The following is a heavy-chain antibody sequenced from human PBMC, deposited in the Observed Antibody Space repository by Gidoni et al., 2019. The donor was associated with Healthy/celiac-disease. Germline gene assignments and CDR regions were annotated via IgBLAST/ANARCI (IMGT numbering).Heavy chain of an antibody. CDR1: GFTFSSYA. CDR2: ISYDGSNK. CDR3: ARGSAPPSERWGMDV. D-gene: IGHD1-1*01. V-gene: IGHV3-30-3*01. J-gene: IGHJ6*02. Sequence: QVQLVESGGGVVKPGRSLRLSCAASGFTFSSYAMHWVRQAPGKGLEWVAVISYDGSNKYYADSVKGRFTIARDNSKNTLYLQMNSLRAEDTAVYYCARGSAPPSERWGMDVWGQGTTVTVSS.